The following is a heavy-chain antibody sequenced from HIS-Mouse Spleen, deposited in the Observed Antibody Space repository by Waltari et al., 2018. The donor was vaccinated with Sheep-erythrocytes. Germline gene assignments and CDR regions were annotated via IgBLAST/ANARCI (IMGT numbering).Heavy chain of an antibody. CDR3: ARGYCSSTSCYGYFQH. J-gene: IGHJ1*01. CDR1: GYTFTGYY. V-gene: IGHV1-2*02. D-gene: IGHD2-2*01. Sequence: QVPLVQSGAEVKKPGASVKVPCKASGYTFTGYYMTWVRQAPGQGLEWMGWINPNSGGTNYAQKFQGRVTMTRDTSISTAYMELSRLRSDDTAVYYCARGYCSSTSCYGYFQHWGQGTLVTVSS. CDR2: INPNSGGT.